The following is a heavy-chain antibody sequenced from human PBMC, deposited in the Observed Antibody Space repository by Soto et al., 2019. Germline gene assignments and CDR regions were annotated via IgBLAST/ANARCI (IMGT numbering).Heavy chain of an antibody. CDR2: IYYSGST. V-gene: IGHV4-59*08. CDR1: GGSISSYY. Sequence: SETLSLTCTVSGGSISSYYWSWIRQPPGKGLEWIGYIYYSGSTNYNPSLKSRVTISVDTSKNQFSLKLSSVTAADTAVYYCARRITIFGVVINGGEAGWFDPWGQGTLVTVSS. CDR3: ARRITIFGVVINGGEAGWFDP. J-gene: IGHJ5*02. D-gene: IGHD3-3*01.